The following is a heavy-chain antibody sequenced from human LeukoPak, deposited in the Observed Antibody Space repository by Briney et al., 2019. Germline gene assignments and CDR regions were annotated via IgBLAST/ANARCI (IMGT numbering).Heavy chain of an antibody. Sequence: GGSLRLSCVASGFTFSDALMSWVRQAPGKGLEWVGRIKSKIDGGTIDYGAPVKGRFTISRDDSRNTLYLQMNSLKTEDTAVYYCTTRRQDGCWGQGTLVTVS. J-gene: IGHJ4*02. D-gene: IGHD6-25*01. CDR2: IKSKIDGGTI. V-gene: IGHV3-15*01. CDR3: TTRRQDGC. CDR1: GFTFSDAL.